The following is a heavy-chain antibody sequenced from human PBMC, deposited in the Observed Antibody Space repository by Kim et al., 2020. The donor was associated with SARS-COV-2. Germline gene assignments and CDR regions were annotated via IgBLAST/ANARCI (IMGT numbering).Heavy chain of an antibody. CDR2: ISYDGSNK. Sequence: GGSLRLSCAASGFTFSSYAMHWVHQAPGKGLEWVAVISYDGSNKYYADSVKGRFTISRDNSKNTLYLQMNSLRAEDTAVYYCARDLGHLLRYFDWSTKRNPDYWGQGTLVTVSS. CDR1: GFTFSSYA. V-gene: IGHV3-30*04. D-gene: IGHD3-9*01. CDR3: ARDLGHLLRYFDWSTKRNPDY. J-gene: IGHJ4*02.